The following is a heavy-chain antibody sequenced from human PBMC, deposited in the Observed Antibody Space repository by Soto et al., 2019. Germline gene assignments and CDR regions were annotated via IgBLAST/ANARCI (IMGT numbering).Heavy chain of an antibody. J-gene: IGHJ4*02. CDR2: IYWDDDK. V-gene: IGHV2-5*02. CDR1: GGSISSYYW. Sequence: TPSLTCTVSGGSISSYYWGWIRQPPGKALEWLALIYWDDDKRYSPSLKSRLTITKDTSKNQVVLTMTNMDPVDTATYYCALGQPSSGWHYWGQGTLVTVSS. D-gene: IGHD6-19*01. CDR3: ALGQPSSGWHY.